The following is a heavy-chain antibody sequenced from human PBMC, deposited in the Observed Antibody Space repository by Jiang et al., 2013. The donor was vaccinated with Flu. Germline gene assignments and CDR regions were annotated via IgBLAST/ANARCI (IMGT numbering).Heavy chain of an antibody. CDR2: IYYSGTT. CDR1: GGSINKYY. V-gene: IGHV4-59*01. J-gene: IGHJ4*02. Sequence: GPGLVKPSETLSLTCTVSGGSINKYYWSWFRQPPGKGLEWIGYIYYSGTTNYNPSLKSRVTMSVDTPENQFSLKVSSVTAADTAVYYCASGRGDYVGYWGQGTLVTVSS. D-gene: IGHD3-16*01. CDR3: ASGRGDYVGY.